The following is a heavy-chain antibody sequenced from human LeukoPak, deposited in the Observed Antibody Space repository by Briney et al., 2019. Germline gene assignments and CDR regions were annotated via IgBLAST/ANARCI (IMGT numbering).Heavy chain of an antibody. CDR2: MNPKSGNT. Sequence: ASVKVSCKASGYTFTSYDINWVRQATGQGLEWMVWMNPKSGNTGYAQKFQGRVTMTRDTSISTAYMELSSLRSEDTAVYYCASSETASGWFDPWGQGTLVTVSS. J-gene: IGHJ5*02. V-gene: IGHV1-8*01. CDR1: GYTFTSYD. D-gene: IGHD6-25*01. CDR3: ASSETASGWFDP.